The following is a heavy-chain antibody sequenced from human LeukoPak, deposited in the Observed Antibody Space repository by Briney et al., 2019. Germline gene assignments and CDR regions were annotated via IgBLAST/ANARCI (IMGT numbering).Heavy chain of an antibody. V-gene: IGHV1-18*01. CDR2: ISPYNGDT. CDR3: ATESDSDAFDI. CDR1: GYAFTRYG. D-gene: IGHD2-8*02. J-gene: IGHJ3*02. Sequence: ASVKVSCKASGYAFTRYGLSWLRQAPGQGLEWMGWISPYNGDTKYAQNFQGRVTMTADTSTSTAYMELRSLRSDDTAVYYCATESDSDAFDIWGQGTMVTVSS.